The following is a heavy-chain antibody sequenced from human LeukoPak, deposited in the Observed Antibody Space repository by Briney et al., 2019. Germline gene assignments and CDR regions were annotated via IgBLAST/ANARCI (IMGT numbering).Heavy chain of an antibody. CDR2: INHSGST. D-gene: IGHD6-19*01. CDR3: ARDLLVAGYYYYGMDV. J-gene: IGHJ6*02. CDR1: GGSSTAYY. V-gene: IGHV4-34*01. Sequence: SETLSLTCAVSGGSSTAYYWSWIRQPPGKGLEWIGEINHSGSTNYNPSLKSRVTISVDTSKNQFSLKLSSVTAADTAVYYCARDLLVAGYYYYGMDVWGQGTTVTVSS.